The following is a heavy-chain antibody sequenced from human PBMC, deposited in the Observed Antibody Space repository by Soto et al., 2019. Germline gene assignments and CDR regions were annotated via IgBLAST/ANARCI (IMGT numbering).Heavy chain of an antibody. CDR3: ARPVNYYYYYMDV. CDR2: INYSGST. CDR1: GGSISSSTSY. V-gene: IGHV4-39*01. Sequence: LQLQESGPGLVKPSETLSLTCTVSGGSISSSTSYWGWIRQPPGKGLEWIGSINYSGSTYYSPSLKSRVTISADTSKNQFSLKLSSVTAADTAVYYCARPVNYYYYYMDVWGKGTMVTVSS. J-gene: IGHJ6*03.